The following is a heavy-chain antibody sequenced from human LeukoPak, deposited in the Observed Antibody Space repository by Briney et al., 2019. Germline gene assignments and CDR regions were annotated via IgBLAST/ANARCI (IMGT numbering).Heavy chain of an antibody. CDR1: GFTFSSSA. V-gene: IGHV3-21*01. Sequence: GGSLRLSCAASGFTFSSSAMNWVRQAPGKGLEWVSSINNVGSHIYYADSVKGRFTISRDNSKNTLYLQMNSLRAENTAVYYCARGTYDSSGYPASFDYWGQGTLVTVSS. D-gene: IGHD3-22*01. CDR3: ARGTYDSSGYPASFDY. J-gene: IGHJ4*02. CDR2: INNVGSHI.